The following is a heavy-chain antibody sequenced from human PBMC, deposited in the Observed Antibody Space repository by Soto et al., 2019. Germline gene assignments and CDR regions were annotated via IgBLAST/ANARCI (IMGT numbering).Heavy chain of an antibody. CDR1: GYTFTSYY. CDR3: ATTTRGDSSGYYFDY. Sequence: QVQLVQSGAEVKKPGASVKVSCKASGYTFTSYYMHWVRQAPGQGLEWMGIINPSGGSTSYAQKFQGRGTMTRDTSTSKVYMELSSLRSEDTAVYYCATTTRGDSSGYYFDYWGQGTLVTVSS. J-gene: IGHJ4*02. CDR2: INPSGGST. D-gene: IGHD3-22*01. V-gene: IGHV1-46*01.